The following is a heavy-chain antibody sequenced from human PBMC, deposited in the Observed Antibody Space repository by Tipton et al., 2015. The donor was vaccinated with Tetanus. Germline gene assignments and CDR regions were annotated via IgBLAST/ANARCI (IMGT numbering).Heavy chain of an antibody. CDR3: AKVVSSTVVVSATEKYFDS. CDR2: ISDKGGSF. Sequence: SLRLSCAASGFSFSSYAMSWVRQAPGKGLEWISTISDKGGSFYFSDSVKGRFTISRDNSRNTLDLEMNSLRAEDTGVYYCAKVVSSTVVVSATEKYFDSWGQGSHVTVSS. V-gene: IGHV3-23*01. D-gene: IGHD2-15*01. J-gene: IGHJ4*02. CDR1: GFSFSSYA.